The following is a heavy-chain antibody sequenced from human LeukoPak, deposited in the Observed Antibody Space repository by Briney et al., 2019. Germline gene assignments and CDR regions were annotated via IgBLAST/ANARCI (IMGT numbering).Heavy chain of an antibody. CDR1: GFIFSSYW. J-gene: IGHJ4*02. CDR3: ARRGAVAGTVDY. Sequence: GGSLRLSCAASGFIFSSYWMFWVRRAPGKGLLCASRINSDGSSTSYADSVKGRFTISRDNAKNTLYLQMNSLRAEDTAVYYCARRGAVAGTVDYWGQGTLVTVSS. D-gene: IGHD6-19*01. CDR2: INSDGSST. V-gene: IGHV3-74*01.